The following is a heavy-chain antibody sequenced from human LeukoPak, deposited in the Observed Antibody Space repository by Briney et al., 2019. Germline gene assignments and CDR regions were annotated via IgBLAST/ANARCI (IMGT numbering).Heavy chain of an antibody. Sequence: PGTSLRLSCEASGFAFGSYAMHWVRQAPGRGLEWVAVISHDGDNTNSGESVRGRFTISRDNTKNSVYLQMSSLRAEDTAVYYCAREVWGPEHWGQGTLVTVSS. D-gene: IGHD1-14*01. CDR1: GFAFGSYA. CDR3: AREVWGPEH. J-gene: IGHJ4*02. CDR2: ISHDGDNT. V-gene: IGHV3-30-3*01.